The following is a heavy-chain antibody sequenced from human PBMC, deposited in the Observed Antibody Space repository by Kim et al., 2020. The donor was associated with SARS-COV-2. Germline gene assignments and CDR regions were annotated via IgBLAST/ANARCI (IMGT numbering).Heavy chain of an antibody. V-gene: IGHV4-39*07. D-gene: IGHD2-15*01. CDR1: GGSISSSSYY. CDR2: IYYSGST. CDR3: ARGRRVVAATHFDY. Sequence: SETLSLTCTVSGGSISSSSYYWGWIRQPPGKGLEWIGSIYYSGSTYYNPSLKSRVTISVDTSKNQFSLKLSSVTAADTAVYYCARGRRVVAATHFDYWGQGTLVTVSS. J-gene: IGHJ4*02.